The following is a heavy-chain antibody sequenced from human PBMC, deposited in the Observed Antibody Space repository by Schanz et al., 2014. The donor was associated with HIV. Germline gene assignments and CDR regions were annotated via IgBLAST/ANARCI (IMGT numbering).Heavy chain of an antibody. CDR1: GFTFNNYA. Sequence: EVQLLEFGGGSVRPGESLRLSCLASGFTFNNYAMSWVRQAPGKGLEWVAVINWNGDTTYYADSVKGRFTISRDNSKNTLYLQMNSLRAEDTAVYYCAKRIIFGVVFPANFDYWGQGTLVTVSS. CDR2: INWNGDTT. V-gene: IGHV3-23*01. CDR3: AKRIIFGVVFPANFDY. J-gene: IGHJ4*02. D-gene: IGHD3-3*01.